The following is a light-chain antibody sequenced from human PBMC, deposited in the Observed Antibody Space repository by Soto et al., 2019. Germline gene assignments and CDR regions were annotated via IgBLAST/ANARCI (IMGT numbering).Light chain of an antibody. V-gene: IGKV3-11*01. CDR1: QSIRTE. CDR2: EAS. Sequence: EVVLTQSPATLSLSPGERATLSCRASQSIRTEVAWYRQKPGQAPRLLIYEASNRATGIPARFSGSGSGTDFTLTISSLEPEDFAVYFCHHRAGWQVTFGGGTKVDIK. CDR3: HHRAGWQVT. J-gene: IGKJ4*01.